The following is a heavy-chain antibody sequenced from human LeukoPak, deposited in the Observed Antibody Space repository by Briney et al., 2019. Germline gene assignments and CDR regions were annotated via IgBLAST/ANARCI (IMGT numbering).Heavy chain of an antibody. CDR3: ASGGPRVGDHYDILTGYYNPFDY. CDR1: GCTFSSYA. J-gene: IGHJ4*02. CDR2: IIPIFGTA. V-gene: IGHV1-69*05. Sequence: SVKVSCKASGCTFSSYAISWVRQAPGQGLEWMGGIIPIFGTANYAQKFQGRVTITTDESTSTAYMELSSLRSEDTAVYYCASGGPRVGDHYDILTGYYNPFDYWGQGTLVTVSS. D-gene: IGHD3-9*01.